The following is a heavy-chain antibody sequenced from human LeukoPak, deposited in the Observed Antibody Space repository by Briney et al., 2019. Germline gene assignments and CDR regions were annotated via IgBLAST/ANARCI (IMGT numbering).Heavy chain of an antibody. CDR1: GFIFSSYA. Sequence: PGGSLRLSCAASGFIFSSYAMSWVRQAPGKGLEWVANMNQYGSEKYYVDSVKGRFTISRDNAKNSLYLQMNSLRAEDTAVYYCARSSSAAFDIWGQGTVVTVSS. V-gene: IGHV3-7*01. CDR3: ARSSSAAFDI. CDR2: MNQYGSEK. J-gene: IGHJ3*02. D-gene: IGHD6-6*01.